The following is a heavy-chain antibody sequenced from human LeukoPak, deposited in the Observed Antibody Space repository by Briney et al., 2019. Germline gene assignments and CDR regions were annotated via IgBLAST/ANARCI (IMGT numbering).Heavy chain of an antibody. J-gene: IGHJ1*01. CDR3: ARSGEHIVVVTATERAEYFQH. Sequence: GASVKVSCKASGYTFTSYGISWVRQAPGQGLEWMGWISAYNGNTNYALKLQGRVTMTTDTSTSTAYMELRSLRSDDTALYYCARSGEHIVVVTATERAEYFQHWGQGTLVTVSS. V-gene: IGHV1-18*01. CDR2: ISAYNGNT. D-gene: IGHD2-21*02. CDR1: GYTFTSYG.